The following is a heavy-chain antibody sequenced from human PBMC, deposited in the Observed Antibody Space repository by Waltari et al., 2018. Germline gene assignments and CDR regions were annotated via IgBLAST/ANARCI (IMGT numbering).Heavy chain of an antibody. CDR3: ASPNRLGQWG. CDR2: FIHIFGTA. J-gene: IGHJ4*02. V-gene: IGHV1-69*08. D-gene: IGHD3-16*01. Sequence: QVQLVQSGAEVKKPGSSVKVSCKASGGPFSSDAISWVRQAPGQGLGWMGRFIHIFGTATYPQNFQGRVTIPADKSPSTAYMGLGSLGSEDTAGYYCASPNRLGQWGWGQGTLVTVSS. CDR1: GGPFSSDA.